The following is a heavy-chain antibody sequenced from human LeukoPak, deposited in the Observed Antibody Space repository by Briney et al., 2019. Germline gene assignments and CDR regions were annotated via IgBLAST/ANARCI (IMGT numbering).Heavy chain of an antibody. J-gene: IGHJ4*02. Sequence: PGGSLRLSCAASGFTFSSYAMSWVRQAPGKGLEWVSAISGSGGSTYYADSVKGRFTISRDNSKDTLYLQMNSLRAEDTAVYYCAKGSNSGSYLFDYWGQGTLVTVSS. CDR3: AKGSNSGSYLFDY. CDR2: ISGSGGST. V-gene: IGHV3-23*01. D-gene: IGHD1-26*01. CDR1: GFTFSSYA.